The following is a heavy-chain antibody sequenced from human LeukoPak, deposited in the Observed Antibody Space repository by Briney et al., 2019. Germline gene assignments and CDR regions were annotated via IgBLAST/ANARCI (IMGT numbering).Heavy chain of an antibody. J-gene: IGHJ4*02. CDR2: VSGDGGTT. D-gene: IGHD2-15*01. CDR1: GFTFSSHG. Sequence: GGSLRLSCAASGFTFSSHGIHWVRQAPGKGLEWVAVVSGDGGTTYYADSVKGRFTISRDNSKNTLYLQMNSLRGEDTAIYYCTKESATGSRYSFDYWGQGTLVTVSS. CDR3: TKESATGSRYSFDY. V-gene: IGHV3-30*18.